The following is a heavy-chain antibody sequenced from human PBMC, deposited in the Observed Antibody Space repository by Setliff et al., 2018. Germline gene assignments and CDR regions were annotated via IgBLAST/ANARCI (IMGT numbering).Heavy chain of an antibody. CDR1: GGSISTTNYY. D-gene: IGHD3-22*01. Sequence: SETLSLTCTVSGGSISTTNYYWGWIRQPPGKGLEWIGCVYYSGNTYYSPSLKSRVTMFVDTSKNQFSLMLYSVTAADTAIYYCARYDSSGYSENYYFDYWGQGTLVTVSS. CDR2: VYYSGNT. J-gene: IGHJ4*02. V-gene: IGHV4-39*07. CDR3: ARYDSSGYSENYYFDY.